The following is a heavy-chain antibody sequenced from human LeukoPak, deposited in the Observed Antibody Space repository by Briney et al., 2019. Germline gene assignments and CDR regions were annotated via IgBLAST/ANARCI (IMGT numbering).Heavy chain of an antibody. J-gene: IGHJ4*02. CDR3: ARVGYCSGGSCWDLGY. CDR2: ISSSGSTI. D-gene: IGHD2-15*01. V-gene: IGHV3-48*03. CDR1: GFTFSSYE. Sequence: GGSLRLSCAASGFTFSSYEMNWVRQAPGKGLEWVSYISSSGSTIYYADSVKGRFTISRDNAKNSLYLQVNSLRAEDTAVYYCARVGYCSGGSCWDLGYWGQGTLVTVSS.